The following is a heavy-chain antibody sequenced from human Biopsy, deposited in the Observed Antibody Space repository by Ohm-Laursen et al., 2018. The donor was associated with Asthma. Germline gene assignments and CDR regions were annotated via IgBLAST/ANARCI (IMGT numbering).Heavy chain of an antibody. CDR3: ARIKIRIGAGTDRYFDL. CDR1: GDSFSNYA. CDR2: IDPNSGGT. V-gene: IGHV1-2*02. D-gene: IGHD3-16*01. Sequence: GASVKVSCKASGDSFSNYAISWVRQAPGQGLEWMGGIDPNSGGTNYAQKFLGRVTMTRDTSVNTAFMVLSWLRSDDTAVYYCARIKIRIGAGTDRYFDLWGRGTLVTVSS. J-gene: IGHJ2*01.